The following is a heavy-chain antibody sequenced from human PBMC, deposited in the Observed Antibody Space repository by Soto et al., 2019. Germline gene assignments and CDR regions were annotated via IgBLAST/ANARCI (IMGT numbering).Heavy chain of an antibody. CDR2: IKSRDDGGAT. CDR3: TTYIVEAATVYDH. J-gene: IGHJ5*02. Sequence: GGSLRLSCAASGFTFSNEWLSWVRQAPGKGLEWVGRIKSRDDGGATNYATTVKGRFIISRDDSKNTLYLQLNNLKPEDTAVYSCTTYIVEAATVYDHWGQGTLVTVSS. D-gene: IGHD6-25*01. V-gene: IGHV3-15*01. CDR1: GFTFSNEW.